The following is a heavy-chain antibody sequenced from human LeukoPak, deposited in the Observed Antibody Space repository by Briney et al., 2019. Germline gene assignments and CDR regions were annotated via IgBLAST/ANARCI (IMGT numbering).Heavy chain of an antibody. J-gene: IGHJ5*02. D-gene: IGHD5-18*01. V-gene: IGHV4-59*08. Sequence: SETLSLTCTVSGGSFSNYYWSWIRQPPGKGLEWIGYIYYSGSTNYNPSLKSRVTISVDTSKNQFSLNLSPVTAADTALYYCARHPTALVSYGFDPWGQGTLVTVSS. CDR2: IYYSGST. CDR1: GGSFSNYY. CDR3: ARHPTALVSYGFDP.